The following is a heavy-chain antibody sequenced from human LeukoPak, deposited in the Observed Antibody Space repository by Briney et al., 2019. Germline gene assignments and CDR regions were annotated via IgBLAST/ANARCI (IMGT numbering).Heavy chain of an antibody. J-gene: IGHJ5*02. D-gene: IGHD6-13*01. CDR2: INHSGST. Sequence: PSEILSLTCAVYGGSFSGYYWSWIRQPPGKGLEWIGEINHSGSTNYNPSLKSRVTISVDTSKNQFSLKLSSVTAADTAVYYCARVAAAGFYNWFDPWGQGTLVTVSS. V-gene: IGHV4-34*01. CDR3: ARVAAAGFYNWFDP. CDR1: GGSFSGYY.